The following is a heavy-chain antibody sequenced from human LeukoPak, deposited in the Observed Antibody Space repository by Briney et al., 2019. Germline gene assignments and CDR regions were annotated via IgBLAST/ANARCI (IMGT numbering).Heavy chain of an antibody. V-gene: IGHV1-2*02. CDR3: ARRLIAAAGTADP. CDR1: GYTFTGYS. D-gene: IGHD6-13*01. J-gene: IGHJ5*02. Sequence: ASVKVSCKASGYTFTGYSLHWVRQAPGQGLEWMGWINPNSGGTNYAQKFQGRVTMTRDTSISTAYMELSRLRSDDTAVYYCARRLIAAAGTADPWGQGTLVTVSS. CDR2: INPNSGGT.